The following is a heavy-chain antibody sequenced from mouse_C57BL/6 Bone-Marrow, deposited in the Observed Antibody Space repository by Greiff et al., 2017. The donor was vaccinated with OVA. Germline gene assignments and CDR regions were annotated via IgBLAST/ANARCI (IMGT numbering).Heavy chain of an antibody. V-gene: IGHV5-12*01. J-gene: IGHJ4*01. CDR3: AREGNYDYDVNAMDY. CDR1: GFTFSDYY. CDR2: ISNGGGST. Sequence: EVKLMESGGGLVQPGGSLKLSCAASGFTFSDYYMYWVRQTPEKRLEWVAYISNGGGSTYYPDTVKGRFTISRDNAKNTLYLQMSRLKSEDTAMYYCAREGNYDYDVNAMDYWGQGTSVTVSS. D-gene: IGHD2-4*01.